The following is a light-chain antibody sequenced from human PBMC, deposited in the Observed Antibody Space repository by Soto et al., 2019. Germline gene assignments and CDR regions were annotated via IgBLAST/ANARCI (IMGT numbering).Light chain of an antibody. CDR2: AAS. CDR3: QQSYSTPPFP. Sequence: DIQMTQSPSSLSASVGDRVTITCRASQSISSYLNWYQQKPGKAPKPLIYAASSLQSGVPSRFSGSGSGTDFTLTISSLQPEDFATYYCQQSYSTPPFPFGPGTKVDIK. J-gene: IGKJ3*01. CDR1: QSISSY. V-gene: IGKV1-39*01.